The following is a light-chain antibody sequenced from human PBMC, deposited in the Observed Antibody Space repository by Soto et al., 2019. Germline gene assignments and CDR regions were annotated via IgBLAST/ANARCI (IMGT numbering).Light chain of an antibody. Sequence: QAVVTQPASVSGSPGQSITISCTGSSSDIGGYNYVSWYQQHTGKAPKLMIYEVINRPSGVSSRFSGSKSGNTASLTVSGLQAEDEADYYCCAYTSSDNHLVFGGGTQLTVL. V-gene: IGLV2-14*01. CDR2: EVI. CDR3: CAYTSSDNHLV. CDR1: SSDIGGYNY. J-gene: IGLJ3*02.